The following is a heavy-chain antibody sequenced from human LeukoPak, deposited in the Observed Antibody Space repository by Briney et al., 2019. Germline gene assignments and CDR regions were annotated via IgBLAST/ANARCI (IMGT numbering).Heavy chain of an antibody. J-gene: IGHJ4*02. D-gene: IGHD3-3*01. Sequence: SETLSLTCTVSGGSISSYYWSWIRLPPGKGLEWIGYVHYSGTTNYNPSLKSRVTISVDTSKNLFSLKLSSVTAADTAVYYCAGHKSGYYTAFDYWGQGTLVTVSS. V-gene: IGHV4-59*08. CDR2: VHYSGTT. CDR3: AGHKSGYYTAFDY. CDR1: GGSISSYY.